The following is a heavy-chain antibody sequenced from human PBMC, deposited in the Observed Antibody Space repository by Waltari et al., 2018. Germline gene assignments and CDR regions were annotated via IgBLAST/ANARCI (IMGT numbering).Heavy chain of an antibody. D-gene: IGHD6-19*01. Sequence: QVQLQESGPGLVKPSETLSLTCTVSGGSISSHYWSWIRQPPGKGLEGIGYIDYSGSTTSTPPLKSRVTISVDTSKNQFSLKLSSVTAADTAVYYCASSGWYGVDAFDIWGQGTMVTVSS. V-gene: IGHV4-59*11. CDR1: GGSISSHY. CDR3: ASSGWYGVDAFDI. CDR2: IDYSGST. J-gene: IGHJ3*02.